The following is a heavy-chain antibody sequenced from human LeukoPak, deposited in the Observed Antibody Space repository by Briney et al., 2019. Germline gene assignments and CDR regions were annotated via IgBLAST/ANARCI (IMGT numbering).Heavy chain of an antibody. Sequence: GGSLRLSCAASGFTFSSYWMHWVRQAPGKGLVWVSRINSDGSSTSYADSVKGRFTISRDNSKNTLYLQMNSLRAEDTAVYYCAKDPDFSGSYFRGYDYWGQGTLVTVSS. J-gene: IGHJ4*02. V-gene: IGHV3-74*01. CDR1: GFTFSSYW. D-gene: IGHD1-26*01. CDR2: INSDGSST. CDR3: AKDPDFSGSYFRGYDY.